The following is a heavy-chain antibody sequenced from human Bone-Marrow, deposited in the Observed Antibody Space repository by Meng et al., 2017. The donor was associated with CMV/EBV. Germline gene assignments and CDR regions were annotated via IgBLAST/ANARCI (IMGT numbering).Heavy chain of an antibody. CDR1: GGSISSYY. J-gene: IGHJ6*02. CDR2: IYYSGST. D-gene: IGHD5-24*01. V-gene: IGHV4-59*01. CDR3: ARDRWVEMATTAHYYGMDV. Sequence: SETLSLTCTVFGGSISSYYWSWIRQPPGKGLEWIGYIYYSGSTNYNPSLKSRVTISVDTSKNQFSLKLSSVTAADTAVYYCARDRWVEMATTAHYYGMDVWGQGNTVTVSS.